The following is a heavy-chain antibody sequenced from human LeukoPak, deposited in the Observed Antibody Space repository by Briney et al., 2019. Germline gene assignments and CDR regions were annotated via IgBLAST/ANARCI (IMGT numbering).Heavy chain of an antibody. CDR1: GGSFSGYY. J-gene: IGHJ6*02. CDR2: INHSGST. V-gene: IGHV4-34*01. Sequence: TSQTLSLTCAVYGGSFSGYYWSWIRQPPGKGLEWIGEINHSGSTNYNPSLKSRVTISVDTSKNQFSLKLSSVTAADTAVYYCARWRIVVVPAARLTYYYYGMDVWGQGTTVTVSS. D-gene: IGHD2-2*01. CDR3: ARWRIVVVPAARLTYYYYGMDV.